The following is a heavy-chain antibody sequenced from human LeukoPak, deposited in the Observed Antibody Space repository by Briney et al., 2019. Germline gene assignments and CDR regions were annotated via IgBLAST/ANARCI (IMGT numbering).Heavy chain of an antibody. CDR3: ASRQRVRGPRNWFDP. J-gene: IGHJ5*02. CDR2: IKHSGST. V-gene: IGHV4-34*01. D-gene: IGHD3-10*01. Sequence: SETLSLTCAVYGGSFSGYYWSWIRQPPGKGLEWIGEIKHSGSTNYNPSLKSRVTISVDTSKNQFSLKLSSVTAADMAVYYCASRQRVRGPRNWFDPWGQGTLVTVSS. CDR1: GGSFSGYY.